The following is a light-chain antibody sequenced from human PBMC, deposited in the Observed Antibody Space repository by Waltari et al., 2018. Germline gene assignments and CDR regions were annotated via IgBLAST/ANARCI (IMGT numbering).Light chain of an antibody. J-gene: IGLJ3*02. CDR1: SSDVGGYNY. Sequence: QSALTQPASVSGSPGQSITISCTGTSSDVGGYNYVSWYQQHPGKAPKVMIYDVSNWPSGVSNRFSGSKSGNTASLTISGLQAEDEADYYCSTYTSTNTWVFGGGTRLTVL. CDR3: STYTSTNTWV. V-gene: IGLV2-14*03. CDR2: DVS.